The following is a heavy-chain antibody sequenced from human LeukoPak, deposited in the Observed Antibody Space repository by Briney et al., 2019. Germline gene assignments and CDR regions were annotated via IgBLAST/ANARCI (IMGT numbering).Heavy chain of an antibody. J-gene: IGHJ5*02. Sequence: SETLSLTCAVYGGSFSGYYWSWIRQPPGKGLEWIGEINHSGSTNYNPSLKSRVTISVDTSKNQFSLKLSSVTAADTAVYYCARGDNWFDPWGQGTLVTVSS. CDR3: ARGDNWFDP. CDR1: GGSFSGYY. CDR2: INHSGST. V-gene: IGHV4-34*01.